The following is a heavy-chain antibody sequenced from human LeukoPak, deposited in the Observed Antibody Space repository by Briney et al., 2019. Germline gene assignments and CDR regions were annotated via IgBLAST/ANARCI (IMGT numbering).Heavy chain of an antibody. CDR1: GFTFDDYG. Sequence: GGSLRLSCAASGFTFDDYGMSWVRQAPGKGLEWVSGINWNGGSTGYADSVKGRFTISRDNAKNSLYLQMNSLRAEDTALYYCARELSGSSYGFIHYYYMDVWGKGTTVTVSS. J-gene: IGHJ6*03. D-gene: IGHD5-18*01. V-gene: IGHV3-20*04. CDR3: ARELSGSSYGFIHYYYMDV. CDR2: INWNGGST.